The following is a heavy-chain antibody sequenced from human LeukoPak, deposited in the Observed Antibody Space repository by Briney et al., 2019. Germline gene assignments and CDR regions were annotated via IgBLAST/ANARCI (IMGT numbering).Heavy chain of an antibody. CDR2: ISAYNGNT. J-gene: IGHJ6*03. CDR3: ARVEVRGAHDCDFWSVARAEYYMDV. V-gene: IGHV1-18*01. D-gene: IGHD3-3*01. CDR1: GYTFTSYG. Sequence: GASVKVSCKASGYTFTSYGISWVRQAPGQGLEWMGWISAYNGNTNYAQKLQGRVTMTTDTSTSTAYMELRSLRSDDTAVYYCARVEVRGAHDCDFWSVARAEYYMDVWGKGTTVTVSS.